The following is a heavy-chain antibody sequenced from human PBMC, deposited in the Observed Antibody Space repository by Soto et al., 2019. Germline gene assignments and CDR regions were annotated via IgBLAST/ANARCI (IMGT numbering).Heavy chain of an antibody. CDR2: INPILGIT. CDR1: GYTFTSYY. J-gene: IGHJ4*02. Sequence: GASVKVSCKASGYTFTSYYMHWVRQAPGQGLEWMGRINPILGITNYAQKFQGRVTFTADKSTSTAYMELSSLRSEDTAVYYCARVGHTLDYWGQGTLVTVSS. V-gene: IGHV1-69*04. CDR3: ARVGHTLDY.